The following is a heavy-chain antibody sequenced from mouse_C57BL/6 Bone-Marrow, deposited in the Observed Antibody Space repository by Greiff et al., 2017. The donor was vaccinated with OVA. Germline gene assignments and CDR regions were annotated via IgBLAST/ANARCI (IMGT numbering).Heavy chain of an antibody. CDR3: ARDPYYGNYVAMDY. CDR2: ISDGGSYT. CDR1: GFTFSSYA. V-gene: IGHV5-4*01. D-gene: IGHD2-10*01. J-gene: IGHJ4*01. Sequence: EVKLMESGGGLVKPGGSLKLSCAASGFTFSSYAMSWVRQTPEKRLEWVATISDGGSYTYYPDNVKGRFTISRDNAKNNLYLQMSHLKSEDTAMYYCARDPYYGNYVAMDYWGQGTSVTVSS.